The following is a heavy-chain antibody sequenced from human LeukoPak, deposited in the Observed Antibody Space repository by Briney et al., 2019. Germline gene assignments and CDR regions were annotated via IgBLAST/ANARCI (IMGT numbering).Heavy chain of an antibody. CDR2: IKNGDSTI. CDR3: ARETRGAFDY. J-gene: IGHJ4*02. D-gene: IGHD4/OR15-4a*01. Sequence: GGSLRLYCAGSGFTLSSYQMHWVGQAQGKGLEGVSYIKNGDSTIFYADSVKGRFTISRDDAKKSLYLQMNTLRVEDTAIYYCARETRGAFDYWGQGTLVTVSS. V-gene: IGHV3-48*03. CDR1: GFTLSSYQ.